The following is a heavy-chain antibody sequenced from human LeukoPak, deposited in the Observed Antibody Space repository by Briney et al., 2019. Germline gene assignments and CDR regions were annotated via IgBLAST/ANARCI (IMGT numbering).Heavy chain of an antibody. CDR2: MNTNSGNT. Sequence: ASVKVSCKASGYTFTSYDINWVRQATGQGLEWMGWMNTNSGNTGHAQKFQGRLTMTRDTSTNTAYMELSSLRSEDTAVYYCARGGDIAVVPAAMVGPWGQGTLVTVSS. D-gene: IGHD2-2*01. V-gene: IGHV1-8*01. J-gene: IGHJ5*02. CDR1: GYTFTSYD. CDR3: ARGGDIAVVPAAMVGP.